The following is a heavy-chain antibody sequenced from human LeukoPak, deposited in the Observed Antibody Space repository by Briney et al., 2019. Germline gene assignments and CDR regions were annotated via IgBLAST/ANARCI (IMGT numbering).Heavy chain of an antibody. CDR2: MNTNSGNT. Sequence: ASVKVSCKASGYTFTSYDINWVRQATGQGLEWMGWMNTNSGNTGHAQKFQGRLTMTRDTSTNTAYMELSSLRSEDTAVYYCARGGDIAVVPAAMVGPWGQGTLVTVSS. D-gene: IGHD2-2*01. V-gene: IGHV1-8*01. J-gene: IGHJ5*02. CDR1: GYTFTSYD. CDR3: ARGGDIAVVPAAMVGP.